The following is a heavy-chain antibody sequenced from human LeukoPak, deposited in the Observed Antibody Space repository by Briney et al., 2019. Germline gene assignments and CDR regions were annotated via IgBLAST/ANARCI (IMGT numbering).Heavy chain of an antibody. V-gene: IGHV1-69*05. CDR3: ARGTRTIFGPFDP. D-gene: IGHD3-3*01. Sequence: ASVKVSCKASGGTFISYAISWVRQAPGQGLEWMGGIIPIFGTANYAQKFQGRVTITTDESTSTAYMELSSLRSEDTAVYYCARGTRTIFGPFDPWGQGTLVTVSS. CDR2: IIPIFGTA. CDR1: GGTFISYA. J-gene: IGHJ5*02.